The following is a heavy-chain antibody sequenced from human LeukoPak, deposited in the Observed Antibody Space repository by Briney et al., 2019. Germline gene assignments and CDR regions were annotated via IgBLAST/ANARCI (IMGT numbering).Heavy chain of an antibody. Sequence: ASVKVSCKPSGYTFSRYGISWVRQAPGQGLEGMGWISPYNGDTNYAQKLQGRVTMTTDTSTSTVDMELRSLRSDDTAVYYCVRNRLGYYSGGSSYYFEYWGQGTLVTVSS. D-gene: IGHD2-15*01. CDR3: VRNRLGYYSGGSSYYFEY. CDR1: GYTFSRYG. CDR2: ISPYNGDT. J-gene: IGHJ4*02. V-gene: IGHV1-18*01.